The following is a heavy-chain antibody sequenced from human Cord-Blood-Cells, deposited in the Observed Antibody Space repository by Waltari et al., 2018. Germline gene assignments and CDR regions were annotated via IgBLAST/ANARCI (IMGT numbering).Heavy chain of an antibody. V-gene: IGHV4-30-2*01. CDR2: IYHSGST. J-gene: IGHJ5*02. Sequence: WIGYIYHSGSTYYNPSLKSRVTISVDSSKNQFSPKLSSVTAADTAVYYCARVGGITMVQGVITNLNGWFDPWGQGTLVTVSS. CDR3: ARVGGITMVQGVITNLNGWFDP. D-gene: IGHD3-10*01.